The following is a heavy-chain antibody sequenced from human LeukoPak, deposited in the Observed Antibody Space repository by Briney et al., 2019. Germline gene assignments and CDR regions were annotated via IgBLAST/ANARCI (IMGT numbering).Heavy chain of an antibody. J-gene: IGHJ4*02. CDR3: ARRGKTGTTRGNFDY. Sequence: SETLSLTCTVSGGSISSGDYYWSWIRQPPGKGLEWIGYIYYRGSTYYNPSLKSRVTISVDTSKNQFSLKLSSVTAADTAVYYCARRGKTGTTRGNFDYWGQGTLVTVSS. CDR2: IYYRGST. D-gene: IGHD1-1*01. CDR1: GGSISSGDYY. V-gene: IGHV4-30-4*08.